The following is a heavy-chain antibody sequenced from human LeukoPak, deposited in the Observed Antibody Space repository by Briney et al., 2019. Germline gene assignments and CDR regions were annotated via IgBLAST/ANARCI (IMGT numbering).Heavy chain of an antibody. J-gene: IGHJ2*01. CDR1: GFTFSSYS. Sequence: PGGSLRLSCAASGFTFSSYSMNWVRQAPGKGLEWVSYISSSGSTIYYADSVKGRFTISRDNAKNSLYLQMNSLRAEDTAVYYCARDSDYDFWSGFPNWYFDLWGRGTLVTVSS. CDR3: ARDSDYDFWSGFPNWYFDL. CDR2: ISSSGSTI. V-gene: IGHV3-48*04. D-gene: IGHD3-3*01.